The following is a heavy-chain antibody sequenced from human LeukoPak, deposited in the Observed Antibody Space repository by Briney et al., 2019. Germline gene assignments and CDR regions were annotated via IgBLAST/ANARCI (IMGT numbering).Heavy chain of an antibody. D-gene: IGHD4-23*01. CDR1: GGSFSNYY. CDR2: INHSGST. CDR3: ARRVGDYGGNPPIDY. V-gene: IGHV4-34*01. Sequence: SETLSLTCAVYGGSFSNYYWSWIRQPPGKGLEWIGEINHSGSTNYNPSLKSRVTISVDTSKNQFSLKLSSVTAADTAVYYCARRVGDYGGNPPIDYWGQGTLVIVSS. J-gene: IGHJ4*02.